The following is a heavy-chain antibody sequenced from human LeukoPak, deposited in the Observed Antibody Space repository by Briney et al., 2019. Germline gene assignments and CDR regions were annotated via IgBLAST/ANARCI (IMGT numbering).Heavy chain of an antibody. CDR1: GFTFSSYG. V-gene: IGHV3-30*18. J-gene: IGHJ5*02. D-gene: IGHD2-15*01. CDR3: AKDLRVNCSGGSCYDWFDP. Sequence: GGSLRLSCAASGFTFSSYGIHWVRQAPGKGLEWVAVISYDGSNKYYADSVKGRFTISRDNSKNTLYLQMNSLRAEDTAVYYCAKDLRVNCSGGSCYDWFDPWGQEPWSPSPQ. CDR2: ISYDGSNK.